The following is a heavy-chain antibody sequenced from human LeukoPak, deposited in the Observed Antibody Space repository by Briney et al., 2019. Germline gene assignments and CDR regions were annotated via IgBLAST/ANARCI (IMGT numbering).Heavy chain of an antibody. Sequence: ASVKVSCKASGYTFTSYAMNWVRQAPGQGLEWMGWINTNTGNPTYAQGFTGRFVFSLGTSVSTAYLQISSLKTEDTAVYYCARGGLYYDILTDYYTSWFDPWGQGTLVTVSS. V-gene: IGHV7-4-1*02. CDR3: ARGGLYYDILTDYYTSWFDP. J-gene: IGHJ5*02. CDR1: GYTFTSYA. CDR2: INTNTGNP. D-gene: IGHD3-9*01.